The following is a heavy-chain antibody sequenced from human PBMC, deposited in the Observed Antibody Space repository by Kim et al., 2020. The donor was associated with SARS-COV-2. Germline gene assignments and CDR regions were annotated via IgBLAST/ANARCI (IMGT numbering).Heavy chain of an antibody. J-gene: IGHJ4*02. Sequence: SETLSLTCTVSGGSISSGDYYWSWIRQPPGKGLEWIGYIYYSGSTYYNPSLKSRVTISVDTSKNQFSLKLSSVTAADTAVYYCARGSPTIFGVVSHWGQGTLVTVSS. V-gene: IGHV4-30-4*01. CDR3: ARGSPTIFGVVSH. CDR1: GGSISSGDYY. D-gene: IGHD3-3*01. CDR2: IYYSGST.